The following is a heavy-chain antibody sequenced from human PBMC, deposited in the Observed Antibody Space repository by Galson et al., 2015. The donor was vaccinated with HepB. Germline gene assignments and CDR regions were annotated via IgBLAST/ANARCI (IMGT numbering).Heavy chain of an antibody. CDR1: GYTFTSYD. J-gene: IGHJ5*02. Sequence: SCKASGYTFTSYDINWVRQATGQGLEWMGWMNPNSGNTGYAQKFQGRVTMTRNTSISTAYMELSSLRSEDTAVYYCAREVAVAGNNWFDPWGQGTLVTVSS. CDR3: AREVAVAGNNWFDP. D-gene: IGHD6-19*01. CDR2: MNPNSGNT. V-gene: IGHV1-8*02.